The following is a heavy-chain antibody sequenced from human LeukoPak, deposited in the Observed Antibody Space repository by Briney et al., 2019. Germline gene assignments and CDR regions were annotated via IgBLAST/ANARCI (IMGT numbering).Heavy chain of an antibody. CDR3: ARDDVPPGTVTTLGAFDI. J-gene: IGHJ3*02. CDR2: ISSSSSYI. D-gene: IGHD4-17*01. Sequence: GGSLRLSCAASGFTFSSYSMNWVRQAPGKGLEWVSSISSSSSYIYYADSVKGRFTISRDNAKNSLYLQMNSLRAEDTAVYYCARDDVPPGTVTTLGAFDIWGQGTMVTVSS. CDR1: GFTFSSYS. V-gene: IGHV3-21*01.